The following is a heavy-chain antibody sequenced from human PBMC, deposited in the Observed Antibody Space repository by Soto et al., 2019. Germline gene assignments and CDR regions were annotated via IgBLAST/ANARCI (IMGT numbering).Heavy chain of an antibody. CDR1: GGSFSGYY. CDR3: ATTQQRYYYYGMDV. D-gene: IGHD1-1*01. V-gene: IGHV4-34*01. J-gene: IGHJ6*02. Sequence: SETLSLTCAVYGGSFSGYYWSWIRQPPGKGLEWIGEINHSGSTNYNPSLKSRVTISVDTSKNQFSLKLSSVTAADTAVYYCATTQQRYYYYGMDVWGQGTTVTVSS. CDR2: INHSGST.